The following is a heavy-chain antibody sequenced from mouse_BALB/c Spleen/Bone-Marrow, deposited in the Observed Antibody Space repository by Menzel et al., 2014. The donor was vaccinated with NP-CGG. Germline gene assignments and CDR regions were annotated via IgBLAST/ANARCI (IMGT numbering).Heavy chain of an antibody. CDR1: GFTFSSFG. CDR3: TRGGNWDDFDY. J-gene: IGHJ2*01. CDR2: ISSGSSTI. D-gene: IGHD4-1*01. Sequence: EVKLVESGGGLVQPGGSRKLSCAASGFTFSSFGMHWVRQAPEKGLEWVAYISSGSSTIFYADTVKGRFTVSRDNPKNTLCLQMTSLRSEDTAMYYCTRGGNWDDFDYWGQGTTLTVSS. V-gene: IGHV5-17*02.